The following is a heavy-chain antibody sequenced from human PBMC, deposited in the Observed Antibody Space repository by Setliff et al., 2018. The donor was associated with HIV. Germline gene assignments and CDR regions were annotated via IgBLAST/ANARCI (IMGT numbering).Heavy chain of an antibody. V-gene: IGHV7-4-1*02. CDR1: GYTFTSYA. D-gene: IGHD3-16*01. CDR3: ARDLNYVWGSDNAFDI. J-gene: IGHJ3*02. Sequence: ASVKVCCKASGYTFTSYAMNWVRQAPGQGLEWMGWINTNTGNPTYAQGFTGRFVFSLDTSVSTAYLQISSLKAEDTAVYYCARDLNYVWGSDNAFDIWGQGTMVTVSS. CDR2: INTNTGNP.